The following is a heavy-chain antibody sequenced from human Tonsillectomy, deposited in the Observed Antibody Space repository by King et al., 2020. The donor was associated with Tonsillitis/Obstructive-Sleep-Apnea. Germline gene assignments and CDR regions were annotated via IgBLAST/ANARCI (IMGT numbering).Heavy chain of an antibody. Sequence: VQLVESGGGLVKPGGSLRLSCAASGFTFSNAWMSWVRQAPGKGPEWVGRIKSKSKGETTDYTAPVRGRFTISRDDSKNTLFLQMNRLKTEDTAVYYCATDWGSGTYYVRAFDVWGLGTMVTVSS. CDR2: IKSKSKGETT. J-gene: IGHJ3*01. CDR3: ATDWGSGTYYVRAFDV. V-gene: IGHV3-15*01. D-gene: IGHD1-26*01. CDR1: GFTFSNAW.